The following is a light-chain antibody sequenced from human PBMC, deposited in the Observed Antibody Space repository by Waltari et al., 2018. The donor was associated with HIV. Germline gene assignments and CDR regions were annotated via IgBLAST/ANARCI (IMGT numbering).Light chain of an antibody. CDR3: AAWDDSLSGPV. J-gene: IGLJ3*02. V-gene: IGLV1-47*01. CDR2: RSN. CDR1: SSNIGNNY. Sequence: QSVLTQPPSASGTPGQRVTISCSGSSSNIGNNYVYWYHQLPGTAPKLLIYRSNQRPSGVPDRFSGSKSGTSSSLAISGLRSEYEADYYGAAWDDSLSGPVFGGGTKLTVL.